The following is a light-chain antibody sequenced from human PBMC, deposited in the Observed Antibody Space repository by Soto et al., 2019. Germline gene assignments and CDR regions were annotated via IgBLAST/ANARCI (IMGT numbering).Light chain of an antibody. V-gene: IGKV1-5*01. CDR3: QQYNTYWT. Sequence: DIQMTQSPSTLSASVGDRVTITCRASQSISDSLGWYQQKPGKAPDLLISDVSSLERGVPSRFSGTGSGTEFTLTISSLQPDDFATYYCQQYNTYWTFGQGTKVEIK. J-gene: IGKJ1*01. CDR2: DVS. CDR1: QSISDS.